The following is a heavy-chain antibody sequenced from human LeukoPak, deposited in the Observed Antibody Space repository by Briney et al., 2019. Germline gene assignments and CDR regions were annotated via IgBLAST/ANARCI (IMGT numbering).Heavy chain of an antibody. V-gene: IGHV3-23*01. J-gene: IGHJ4*02. D-gene: IGHD5-24*01. Sequence: GGSLRLSCSASGFTFSTYAINWVRQAPGKGQEWVSAISAGGDSTLYADSVKGRFTISRDNSRNTLYLQMSNLRVEDTALYYCARWVYYYDFWGQGTLLTVSS. CDR2: ISAGGDST. CDR1: GFTFSTYA. CDR3: ARWVYYYDF.